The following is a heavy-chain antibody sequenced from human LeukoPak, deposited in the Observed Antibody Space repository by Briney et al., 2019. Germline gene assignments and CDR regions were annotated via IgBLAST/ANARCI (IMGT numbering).Heavy chain of an antibody. CDR2: INQTFGTA. Sequence: ASVTVSRKPSGCSFISYAISWLRPAPGQGRAWMGGINQTFGTANQPQKFQDRVTITADESTSTAYMEMSSLRSDDTAVYYCARGIPIVVVPAARIYYYYGMDVWGKGTTVTVSS. D-gene: IGHD2-2*01. CDR1: GCSFISYA. J-gene: IGHJ6*04. CDR3: ARGIPIVVVPAARIYYYYGMDV. V-gene: IGHV1-69*13.